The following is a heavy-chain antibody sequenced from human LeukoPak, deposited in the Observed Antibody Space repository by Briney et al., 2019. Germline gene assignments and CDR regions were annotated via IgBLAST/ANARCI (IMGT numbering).Heavy chain of an antibody. CDR2: INPNSGGT. V-gene: IGHV1-2*02. J-gene: IGHJ6*03. CDR3: ARGRTLGRKGDYYYYYMDV. Sequence: EASVRVSFKASGYTFTVYYMHWVRQAPGQGLEWMGWINPNSGGTNYAQKFQGRVTMTRDTSISTAYMELSRLRSDDTAVYYCARGRTLGRKGDYYYYYMDVWGKGTSVTISS. D-gene: IGHD1-26*01. CDR1: GYTFTVYY.